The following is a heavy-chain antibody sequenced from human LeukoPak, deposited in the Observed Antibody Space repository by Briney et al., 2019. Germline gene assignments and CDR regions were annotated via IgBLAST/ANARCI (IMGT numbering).Heavy chain of an antibody. J-gene: IGHJ3*02. V-gene: IGHV4-39*07. D-gene: IGHD3-22*01. CDR3: ARGAYYYDSSGYPSFDI. Sequence: SETLSLTCTVSGGSIGSSSYYWGWIRQPPGKGLAWIGSIYYSGSTYYNPSLKSRVTISVDTSKNQFSLKLSSVTAADTAVYYCARGAYYYDSSGYPSFDIWGQGTMVTVSS. CDR1: GGSIGSSSYY. CDR2: IYYSGST.